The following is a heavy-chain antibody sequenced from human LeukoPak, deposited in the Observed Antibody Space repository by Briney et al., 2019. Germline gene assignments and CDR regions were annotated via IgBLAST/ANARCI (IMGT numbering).Heavy chain of an antibody. CDR1: GGTFSSYA. CDR3: ARGKIVGIAAAGGYFDY. CDR2: ITPIFGTA. D-gene: IGHD6-13*01. V-gene: IGHV1-69*05. Sequence: SVKVSCKASGGTFSSYAISWVRQAPGQGLEWMGGITPIFGTANYAQKFQGRVTITTDESTSTAYMELSSLRSEDTAVYYCARGKIVGIAAAGGYFDYWGQGTLVTVSS. J-gene: IGHJ4*02.